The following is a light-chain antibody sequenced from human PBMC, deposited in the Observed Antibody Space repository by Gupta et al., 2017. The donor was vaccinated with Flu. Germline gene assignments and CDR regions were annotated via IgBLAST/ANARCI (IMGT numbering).Light chain of an antibody. CDR3: QHYDCGGLT. Sequence: LANLAVSSRESATLSCSARRSDTSNVAWYQQKPRQALRFLIYGASTRDTGIPARCNGSGYGTEFTLTISSLQSDDFAVDYCQHYDCGGLTCGEWTKLEIK. CDR2: GAS. CDR1: RSDTSN. J-gene: IGKJ4*01. V-gene: IGKV3-15*01.